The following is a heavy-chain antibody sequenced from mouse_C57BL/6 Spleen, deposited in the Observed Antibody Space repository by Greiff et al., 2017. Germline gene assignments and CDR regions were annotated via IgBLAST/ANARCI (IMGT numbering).Heavy chain of an antibody. Sequence: EVHLVESGPGLVKPSQSLSLTCSVTGYSITSGYYWNWIRQFPGNKLEWMGYISYDGSNNYNPSLKNRISITRDTSKNQFFLKLNSVTTEDTATYYCASYGNWYFDVWGTGTTVTVSS. J-gene: IGHJ1*03. CDR1: GYSITSGYY. CDR3: ASYGNWYFDV. CDR2: ISYDGSN. D-gene: IGHD2-1*01. V-gene: IGHV3-6*01.